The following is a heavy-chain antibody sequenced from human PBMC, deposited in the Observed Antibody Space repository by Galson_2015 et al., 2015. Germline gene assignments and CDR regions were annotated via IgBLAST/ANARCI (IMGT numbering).Heavy chain of an antibody. CDR2: ISGSGGST. Sequence: SLRLSCAASGFTFSSYAMSWVRQAPGKGLEWVSAISGSGGSTYYADSVKGRFTISRDNSKNTLYLQMNSLRAEDTAVYYCAKDGPYSSGPFWYFDLWGRGTLVTVSS. V-gene: IGHV3-23*01. J-gene: IGHJ2*01. CDR1: GFTFSSYA. CDR3: AKDGPYSSGPFWYFDL. D-gene: IGHD6-19*01.